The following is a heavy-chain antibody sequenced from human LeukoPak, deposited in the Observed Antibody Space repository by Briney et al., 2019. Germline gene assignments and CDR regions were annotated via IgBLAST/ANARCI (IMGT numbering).Heavy chain of an antibody. Sequence: GASVKVSCKASGYTFTNYGINWVRQAPGQGLEWMGWISGYNGDTNYTQKLQGRVTMTTDTSTSTAYMELRSLRSDDTAVYYCARGGSSSWSRNFDYWGQGTLVIVSS. CDR1: GYTFTNYG. CDR3: ARGGSSSWSRNFDY. CDR2: ISGYNGDT. J-gene: IGHJ4*02. V-gene: IGHV1-18*01. D-gene: IGHD6-13*01.